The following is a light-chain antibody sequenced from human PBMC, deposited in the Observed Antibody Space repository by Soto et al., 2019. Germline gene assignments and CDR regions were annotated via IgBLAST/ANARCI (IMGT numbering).Light chain of an antibody. CDR1: QSVSSSY. CDR2: GAY. V-gene: IGKV3-20*01. CDR3: KQYGSSPWT. J-gene: IGKJ1*01. Sequence: EIVWTQSPGTLSLSPGERATLSCRASQSVSSSYLAWYQQKPGQAPRLLIYGAYNRATGIQDRISGSGSGTDFTLTIRRLEPEDFAVYYCKQYGSSPWTFGQGTKVDIK.